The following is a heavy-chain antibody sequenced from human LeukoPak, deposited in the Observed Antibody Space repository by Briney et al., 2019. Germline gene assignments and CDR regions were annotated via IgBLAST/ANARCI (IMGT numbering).Heavy chain of an antibody. Sequence: GESLKISCKGSGYIFTSYWIGLVRQMPGKGLEWMGIIYPGDSDTKYSTSLQGQVTISADKSISTAYLQWSSLKASDTAMYYCARRSYGYAFYSWGQGTMVTVSS. CDR3: ARRSYGYAFYS. D-gene: IGHD5-18*01. V-gene: IGHV5-51*01. CDR2: IYPGDSDT. J-gene: IGHJ3*02. CDR1: GYIFTSYW.